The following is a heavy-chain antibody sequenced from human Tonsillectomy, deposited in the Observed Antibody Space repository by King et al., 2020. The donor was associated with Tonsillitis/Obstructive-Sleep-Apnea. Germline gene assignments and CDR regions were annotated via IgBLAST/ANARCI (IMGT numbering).Heavy chain of an antibody. CDR2: VYYSGST. V-gene: IGHV4-59*01. D-gene: IGHD4-11*01. Sequence: VQLQESGPGLVKPSETLSLTCTVSGGSISSYYWSWIRQPPGKALEWIGYVYYSGSTNYSPSLKSRVTVSLDTSKNPLSLKLRSVTAADTAVYYCARGLNYGYYFDYWGQGTLVTVSS. J-gene: IGHJ4*02. CDR1: GGSISSYY. CDR3: ARGLNYGYYFDY.